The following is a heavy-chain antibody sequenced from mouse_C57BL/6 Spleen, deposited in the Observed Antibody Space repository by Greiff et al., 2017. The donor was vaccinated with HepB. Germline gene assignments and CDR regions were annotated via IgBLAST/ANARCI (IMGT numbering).Heavy chain of an antibody. V-gene: IGHV1-82*01. D-gene: IGHD3-2*02. CDR2: IYPGDGDT. Sequence: QVQLKQSGPELVKPGASVKISCKASGYAFSSSWMNWVKQRPGKGLEWIGRIYPGDGDTNYNGKFKGKATLTADKSSSTAYMQLSSLTSEDSAVYFCARSETAQATGYWGQGTSVTVSS. CDR3: ARSETAQATGY. J-gene: IGHJ4*01. CDR1: GYAFSSSW.